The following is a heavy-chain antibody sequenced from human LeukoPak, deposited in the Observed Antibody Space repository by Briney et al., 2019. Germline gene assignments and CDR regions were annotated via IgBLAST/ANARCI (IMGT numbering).Heavy chain of an antibody. CDR3: AKDRLLWFGELLAPSDY. V-gene: IGHV3-30*18. D-gene: IGHD3-10*01. Sequence: PGRSLRLSCAASGFTFSSYGMHWVRQAPGKGLEWVAVISYDGSNKYYADSVKGRFTISRDNSKNTLYLQMNSLRAEDTAVYYCAKDRLLWFGELLAPSDYRGQGTLVTVSS. J-gene: IGHJ4*02. CDR1: GFTFSSYG. CDR2: ISYDGSNK.